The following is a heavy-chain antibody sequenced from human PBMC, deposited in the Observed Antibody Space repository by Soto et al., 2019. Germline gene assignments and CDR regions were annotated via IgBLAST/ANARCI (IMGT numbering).Heavy chain of an antibody. D-gene: IGHD3-22*01. CDR1: GYTFTSYG. J-gene: IGHJ4*02. V-gene: IGHV1-18*01. CDR3: AREENYYDSSGYYSV. CDR2: ISAYNGNT. Sequence: QVQLVQSGAEVKKPGASVKVSCKASGYTFTSYGISWVRQAPGQGLEWMGWISAYNGNTNYAQKLQGRVTMTTDTSXXTAYMELRSLRSDDTAVYYCAREENYYDSSGYYSVWGQGTLVTVSS.